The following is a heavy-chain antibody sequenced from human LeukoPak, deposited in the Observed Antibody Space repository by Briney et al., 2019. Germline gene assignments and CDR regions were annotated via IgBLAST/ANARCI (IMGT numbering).Heavy chain of an antibody. Sequence: GSSVKVSCKASGGTFISYAISWVRQAPGKGLEWMGGFDPEDGETIYAQKFQGRVTMTEDTSTDTAYMELSSLRSEDTAVYYCATAFSRYSYGYGGWYYFDYWGQGTLVTVSS. CDR1: GGTFISYA. J-gene: IGHJ4*02. CDR3: ATAFSRYSYGYGGWYYFDY. V-gene: IGHV1-24*01. D-gene: IGHD5-18*01. CDR2: FDPEDGET.